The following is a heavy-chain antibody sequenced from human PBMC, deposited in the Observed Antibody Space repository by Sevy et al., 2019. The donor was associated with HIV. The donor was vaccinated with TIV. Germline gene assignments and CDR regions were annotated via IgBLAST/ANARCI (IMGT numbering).Heavy chain of an antibody. V-gene: IGHV3-7*01. Sequence: GGSLRLSCAASGFTFSSYWMSWVRQAPGKGLEWVANIKQDGSEKYYVDSVKGRFTISRDNAKNSRYLQMNSLRAEDTAVYYCARDLFRSSGYYYVNYFDYSGQGTLVTVSS. J-gene: IGHJ4*02. D-gene: IGHD3-22*01. CDR1: GFTFSSYW. CDR2: IKQDGSEK. CDR3: ARDLFRSSGYYYVNYFDY.